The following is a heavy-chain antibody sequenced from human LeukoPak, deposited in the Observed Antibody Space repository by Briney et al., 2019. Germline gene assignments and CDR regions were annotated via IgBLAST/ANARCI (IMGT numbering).Heavy chain of an antibody. V-gene: IGHV4-30-4*01. CDR1: GGSITSTSYY. CDR2: IFYSGKT. Sequence: SETLSLTCTVSGGSITSTSYYWSWIRQPPGKGLEWIGYIFYSGKTYYNPSLKSRVTISVDTSKNQFSLKLSSVTAADTAVYYCARRGGGCSGGYCYFLFDYWGQGALVTVSS. D-gene: IGHD2-15*01. J-gene: IGHJ4*02. CDR3: ARRGGGCSGGYCYFLFDY.